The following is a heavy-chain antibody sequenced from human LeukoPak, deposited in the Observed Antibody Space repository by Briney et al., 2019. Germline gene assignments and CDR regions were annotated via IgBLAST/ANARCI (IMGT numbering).Heavy chain of an antibody. Sequence: GASVTVSCKASGYTFTSYGISWVRQAPGQGLEWMGWISAYNGNTNYAQKLQGRVTMTTDTSTSTAYMELRSLRSDDTAVYYCARATAMVCFGYYGMDVWGQGTTVTVSS. CDR1: GYTFTSYG. J-gene: IGHJ6*02. D-gene: IGHD5-18*01. V-gene: IGHV1-18*01. CDR2: ISAYNGNT. CDR3: ARATAMVCFGYYGMDV.